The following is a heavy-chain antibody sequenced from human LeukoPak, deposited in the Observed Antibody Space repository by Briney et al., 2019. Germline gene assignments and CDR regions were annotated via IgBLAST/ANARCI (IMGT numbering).Heavy chain of an antibody. CDR1: GLTFSSYA. V-gene: IGHV3-30*04. Sequence: QPGGSLRLSCAASGLTFSSYAMHWVRQAPGKGLEWVAVISYDGSNKHYADSVKGRFTISRDNSKNTLYLQMNSLRAEDTAVYYCARFAHERWLQLGYFDYWGQGTLVTVSS. CDR2: ISYDGSNK. J-gene: IGHJ4*02. CDR3: ARFAHERWLQLGYFDY. D-gene: IGHD5-24*01.